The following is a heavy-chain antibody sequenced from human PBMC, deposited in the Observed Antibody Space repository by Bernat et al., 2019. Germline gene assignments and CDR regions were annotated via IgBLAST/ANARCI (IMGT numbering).Heavy chain of an antibody. CDR3: TRYSSSWYGYSGWYFDL. CDR2: IYYSGST. CDR1: GGSISSSSYY. V-gene: IGHV4-39*01. D-gene: IGHD6-13*01. Sequence: QLQLQESGPGLVKPSETLSLTCTVSGGSISSSSYYWGWIRQPPGKGLEWIGSIYYSGSTYYNPSLKSRVTISVDTSKNQFSLKLSAVTAADTAVYYCTRYSSSWYGYSGWYFDLWGRGTLVTVSS. J-gene: IGHJ2*01.